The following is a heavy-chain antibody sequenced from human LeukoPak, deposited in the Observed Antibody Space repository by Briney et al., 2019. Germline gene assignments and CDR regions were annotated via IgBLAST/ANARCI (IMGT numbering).Heavy chain of an antibody. V-gene: IGHV3-11*04. CDR3: ARGPDYDILADYFDY. CDR1: GFTFSDYY. Sequence: GGSLRLSCAASGFTFSDYYMSWIRQAPGKGLEWVSYISSSGNTIYYADSVRGRFTISRDNSKNTLFLQMNSLRPEDTAVYYCARGPDYDILADYFDYWGQGTLVTVSS. J-gene: IGHJ4*02. D-gene: IGHD3-9*01. CDR2: ISSSGNTI.